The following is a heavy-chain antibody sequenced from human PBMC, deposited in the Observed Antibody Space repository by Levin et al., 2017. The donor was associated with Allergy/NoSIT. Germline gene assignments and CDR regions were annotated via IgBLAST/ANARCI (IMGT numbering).Heavy chain of an antibody. J-gene: IGHJ4*02. V-gene: IGHV3-48*03. CDR2: ISSTGSTI. CDR1: GFTFSSYE. CDR3: ARQLGNFWSGYNYFDY. Sequence: PGGSLRRSCAASGFTFSSYEMNWVRRAPGKGLEWVSYISSTGSTIYSADSVKGRFTISRDNAKNSLYLHMNSLRAEDTAVYYCARQLGNFWSGYNYFDYWGQGTLVTVSS. D-gene: IGHD3-3*01.